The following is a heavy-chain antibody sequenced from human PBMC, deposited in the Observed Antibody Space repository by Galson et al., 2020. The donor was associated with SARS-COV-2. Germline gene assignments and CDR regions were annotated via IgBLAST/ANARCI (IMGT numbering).Heavy chain of an antibody. D-gene: IGHD1-26*01. CDR3: AAVARFYSGGQAVFYMDG. J-gene: IGHJ6*03. CDR2: FDPEDGET. CDR1: GYTLSELN. V-gene: IGHV1-24*01. Sequence: ASVKVSCKVSGYTLSELNLHWVRQAPGKGLEWMGSFDPEDGETIYAQKFQGRVTMTEDTSTDTAYMELSSLRSEDTAVYYCAAVARFYSGGQAVFYMDGWGTGTTVTGSS.